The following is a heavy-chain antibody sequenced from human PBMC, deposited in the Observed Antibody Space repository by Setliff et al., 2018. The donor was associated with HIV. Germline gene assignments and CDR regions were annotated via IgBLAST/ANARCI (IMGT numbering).Heavy chain of an antibody. J-gene: IGHJ3*02. CDR2: IIPFFGSA. V-gene: IGHV1-69*13. CDR3: ARRHFYDSSGQVWAFDI. Sequence: ASVKVSCKASGGTFSTSAISWMRQAPGQGLEWMGGIIPFFGSANYAQKFQGRLTITADASSSTAYMDLSSLTSEDTAVYYCARRHFYDSSGQVWAFDIWGQGTMVTVPS. D-gene: IGHD3-22*01. CDR1: GGTFSTSA.